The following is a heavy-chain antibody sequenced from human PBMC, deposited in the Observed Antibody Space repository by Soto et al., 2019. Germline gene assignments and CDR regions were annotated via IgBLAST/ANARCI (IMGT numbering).Heavy chain of an antibody. CDR2: INYSGST. CDR3: ARVARGIAAAGPTGDDWFDP. D-gene: IGHD6-13*01. V-gene: IGHV4-39*07. Sequence: PSQPLSLTCTVSAGSISSSSYYWGWISQPPGKGPQWIGRINYSGSTNYNPSLKSRVTISVDTSKNQFSLKLSSVTAADTAVYYCARVARGIAAAGPTGDDWFDPWGEGTLVTVSS. CDR1: AGSISSSSYY. J-gene: IGHJ5*02.